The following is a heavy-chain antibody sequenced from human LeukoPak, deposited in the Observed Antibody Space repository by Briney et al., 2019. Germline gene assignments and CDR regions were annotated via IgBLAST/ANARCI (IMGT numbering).Heavy chain of an antibody. CDR1: GFTFSSYG. V-gene: IGHV3-30*18. Sequence: PGRSLRLSCAASGFTFSSYGMHWVRQAPGKGLEWVAVISYDGSNKYYADSVKGRFTISRDNSKNTLYLQMNSLRAEDTAVYYCAKSAGEFDYWGQGTLVTVSS. CDR2: ISYDGSNK. CDR3: AKSAGEFDY. D-gene: IGHD6-13*01. J-gene: IGHJ4*02.